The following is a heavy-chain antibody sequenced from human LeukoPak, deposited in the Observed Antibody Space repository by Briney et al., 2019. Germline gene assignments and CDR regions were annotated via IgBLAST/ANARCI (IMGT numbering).Heavy chain of an antibody. J-gene: IGHJ1*01. D-gene: IGHD3-10*01. CDR2: INTNNGNT. CDR3: ARGILWCASGTYHPEYLQY. Sequence: AASVKVSCKTSGHTFTSYGLGWVRQAPGQGLEWMGWINTNNGNTKYAQKFQGRVTMTTDTSTSTAYMELRSLRSDDTAVYYCARGILWCASGTYHPEYLQYWGQGTLVTVSS. V-gene: IGHV1-18*01. CDR1: GHTFTSYG.